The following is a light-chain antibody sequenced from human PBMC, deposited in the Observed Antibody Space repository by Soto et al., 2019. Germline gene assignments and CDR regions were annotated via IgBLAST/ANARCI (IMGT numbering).Light chain of an antibody. Sequence: NLMLTQPHSVSESPGKTVTISCTRSSGSIASNYVQWYQQRPGSAPTTVIYEDNQRPSGVPDRFSGSIDSSSNSASLTISGLKTEDEADYYCQSYDSSIVVFGGGTKLTVL. CDR1: SGSIASNY. J-gene: IGLJ2*01. CDR2: EDN. V-gene: IGLV6-57*04. CDR3: QSYDSSIVV.